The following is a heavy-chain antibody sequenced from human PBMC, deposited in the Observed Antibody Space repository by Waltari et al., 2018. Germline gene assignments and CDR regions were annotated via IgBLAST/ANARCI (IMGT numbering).Heavy chain of an antibody. Sequence: QVQLQQWGAGLLKPSETLSLTCAVYGGSFSGYYWSWIRQHPGKGLEWMGEINHSGSTNYNPSLKSRVTISVDTSKNQFSLKLSSVTAADTAVYYCARHRRDYYDSSGYPKDWGQGTLVTVSS. CDR3: ARHRRDYYDSSGYPKD. V-gene: IGHV4-34*01. D-gene: IGHD3-22*01. CDR1: GGSFSGYY. J-gene: IGHJ4*02. CDR2: INHSGST.